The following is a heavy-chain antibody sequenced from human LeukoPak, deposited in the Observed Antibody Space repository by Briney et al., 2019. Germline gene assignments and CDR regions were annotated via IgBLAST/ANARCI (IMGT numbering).Heavy chain of an antibody. CDR2: INSDGSWT. CDR3: VSFYETY. Sequence: GGSLRLSCAASGSYWMHWVRQVPGKGLVWVSHINSDGSWTCYADSVKGRFTISKDNAKNTVYLQMNSLRAEDTAVYYCVSFYETYWGRGTLVTVSS. D-gene: IGHD2/OR15-2a*01. J-gene: IGHJ4*02. V-gene: IGHV3-74*01. CDR1: GSYW.